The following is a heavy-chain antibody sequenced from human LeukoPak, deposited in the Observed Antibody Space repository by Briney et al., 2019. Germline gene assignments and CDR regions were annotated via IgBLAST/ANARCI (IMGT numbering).Heavy chain of an antibody. CDR3: ASPSSGQSFDI. V-gene: IGHV3-53*01. CDR2: IYTGGNT. CDR1: GFTFSDGW. D-gene: IGHD6-19*01. Sequence: PGGTLRLSCAASGFTFSDGWMSWVRQAPGKGLEWVSVIYTGGNTYYTDSVKGRFTISGDNSKITLYLQMHSLRAEDTAVYYCASPSSGQSFDIWGQGTMVTVSS. J-gene: IGHJ3*02.